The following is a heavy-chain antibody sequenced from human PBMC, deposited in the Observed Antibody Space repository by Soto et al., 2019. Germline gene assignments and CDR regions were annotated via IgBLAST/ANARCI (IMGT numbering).Heavy chain of an antibody. D-gene: IGHD2-21*02. CDR2: INPDGSAT. J-gene: IGHJ5*02. CDR3: VRTARQGAVAPHWFDR. CDR1: GFTFSSYW. Sequence: GGSLRLSCAASGFTFSSYWMHWVRQAPGKGLVWVSRINPDGSATNYADSVKGRFTISRDNAKNTLYLQMNSLRAEDTAVFYCVRTARQGAVAPHWFDRWGQGTQVTVSS. V-gene: IGHV3-74*01.